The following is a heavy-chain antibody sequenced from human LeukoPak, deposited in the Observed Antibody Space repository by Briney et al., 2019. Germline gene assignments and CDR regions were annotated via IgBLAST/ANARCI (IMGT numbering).Heavy chain of an antibody. D-gene: IGHD3-10*01. CDR3: ARGRYGSGRDWFDP. V-gene: IGHV1-2*02. J-gene: IGHJ5*02. CDR1: GYTFTSYY. CDR2: INPNSGGT. Sequence: GASVKVSCKASGYTFTSYYMHWVRQAPGQGLEWMGWINPNSGGTNYAQKFQGRVTMTRDTSISTAYMELSRLRSDDTAVYYCARGRYGSGRDWFDPWGRGTLVTVSS.